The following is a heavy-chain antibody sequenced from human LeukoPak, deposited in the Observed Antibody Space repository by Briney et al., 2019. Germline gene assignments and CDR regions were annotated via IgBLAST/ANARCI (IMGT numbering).Heavy chain of an antibody. V-gene: IGHV4-61*10. CDR1: GVSVTSAPYF. CDR3: ASMTTVGGPWYFDL. Sequence: SETLPLTCSVSGVSVTSAPYFWTWIRQPAGKGLEWIGRVYSSGSTNYNPSLWSRVTISLDTSKNQFSLRLTSVTAADTAVYYCASMTTVGGPWYFDLWGRGALVTVSS. CDR2: VYSSGST. J-gene: IGHJ2*01. D-gene: IGHD4-23*01.